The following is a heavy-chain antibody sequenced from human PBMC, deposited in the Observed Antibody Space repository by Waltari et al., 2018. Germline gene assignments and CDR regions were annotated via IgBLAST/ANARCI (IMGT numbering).Heavy chain of an antibody. J-gene: IGHJ4*02. V-gene: IGHV3-7*01. CDR3: ARDGGRIAVALFDY. CDR2: IKQDGSEK. CDR1: GFTFSSYW. D-gene: IGHD6-19*01. Sequence: EVRLVESGGGLVQPGGSLRLSCAASGFTFSSYWMSWVRQAPGKGLGWVANIKQDGSEKYYVDSVKGRFTISRDNAKNSLYLQMNSLRAEDTAVYYCARDGGRIAVALFDYWGQGTLVTVSS.